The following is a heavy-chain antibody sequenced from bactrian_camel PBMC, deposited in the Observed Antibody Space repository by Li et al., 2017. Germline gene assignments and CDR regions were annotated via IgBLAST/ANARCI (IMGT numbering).Heavy chain of an antibody. CDR3: AADSQMTPDMWLLRHNVKTLRF. V-gene: IGHV3S31*01. Sequence: VQLVESGGGSVQPGGSLRLSCTASGVAFTGYSTGWFRQATGKEPEPVAGIDKSGGATTYADSVKGRFTISRDNAENTLTLQMDSLKPEDTAMYYCAADSQMTPDMWLLRHNVKTLRFWGQGTQVTVS. J-gene: IGHJ4*01. CDR2: IDKSGGAT. CDR1: GVAFTGYS. D-gene: IGHD2*01.